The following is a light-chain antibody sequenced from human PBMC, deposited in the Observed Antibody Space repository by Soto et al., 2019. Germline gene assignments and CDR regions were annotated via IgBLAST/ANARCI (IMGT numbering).Light chain of an antibody. CDR2: AAS. Sequence: DIQMTQSPYSLSASVGDRVTITCLASQSISSYLNWYQQKPGKAPKLLIYAASSLQSGVPSRFSGSGSGTDSTLTISSLQPEDFATYYCQQSYSTLITFSQGTRLEIK. J-gene: IGKJ5*01. CDR1: QSISSY. CDR3: QQSYSTLIT. V-gene: IGKV1-39*01.